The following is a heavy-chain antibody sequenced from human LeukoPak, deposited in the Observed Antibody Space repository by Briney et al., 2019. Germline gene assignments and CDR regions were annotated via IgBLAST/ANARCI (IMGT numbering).Heavy chain of an antibody. CDR1: GYTFNAYD. J-gene: IGHJ4*02. Sequence: GASVTVSCKASGYTFNAYDINWVRQAPGQGLEWMGWMNPNSGYTGYAQKFQGRVTMTEDTSTDTAYMELSSLRSEDTAVYYCATWPARGYYYAGIVDYWGQGTLVTVSS. V-gene: IGHV1-8*01. CDR2: MNPNSGYT. CDR3: ATWPARGYYYAGIVDY. D-gene: IGHD3-22*01.